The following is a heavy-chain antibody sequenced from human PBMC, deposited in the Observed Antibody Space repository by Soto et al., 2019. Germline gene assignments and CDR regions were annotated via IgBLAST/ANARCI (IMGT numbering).Heavy chain of an antibody. CDR3: AKDRSSTSCYAFDY. D-gene: IGHD2-2*01. CDR1: GFTLNKYA. Sequence: CVASGFTLNKYAMSWVRQAPGKGLEWVSAVSASGGSPYYADSVKGRFTISRDNSRNTLYLQMNSLRAEDTAVYYCAKDRSSTSCYAFDYWGQGTLVIVSS. J-gene: IGHJ4*02. V-gene: IGHV3-23*01. CDR2: VSASGGSP.